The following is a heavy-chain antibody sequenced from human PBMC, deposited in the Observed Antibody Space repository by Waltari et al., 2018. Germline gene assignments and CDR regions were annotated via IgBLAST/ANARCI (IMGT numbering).Heavy chain of an antibody. V-gene: IGHV1-2*02. CDR1: GYTFTCLY. CDR3: ARERIGYNGRYFDY. D-gene: IGHD3-3*01. CDR2: INPNSGGT. J-gene: IGHJ4*02. Sequence: QVQLVQSGAEVKKPGASVKVSCKASGYTFTCLYLHLLRPAPGQGLEWMGWINPNSGGTNYAQKFQGRVTMTRDTSISTAYMELSRLRSDDTAVYYCARERIGYNGRYFDYWGQGTLVTVSS.